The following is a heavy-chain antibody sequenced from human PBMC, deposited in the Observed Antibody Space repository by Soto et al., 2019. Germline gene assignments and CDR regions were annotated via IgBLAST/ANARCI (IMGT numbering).Heavy chain of an antibody. CDR1: GYTFTSYG. J-gene: IGHJ6*02. V-gene: IGHV1-18*01. Sequence: ASVKVSCKASGYTFTSYGISWVRQAPGQGLEWMGWISAYNGNTNYAQKLQDRVAMNTYTSTSSAYMELRRLRDVDTAVYYCASDLPEYYYDCSGYYIYYYYGMDVWGQGTPVTVSS. CDR2: ISAYNGNT. CDR3: ASDLPEYYYDCSGYYIYYYYGMDV. D-gene: IGHD3-22*01.